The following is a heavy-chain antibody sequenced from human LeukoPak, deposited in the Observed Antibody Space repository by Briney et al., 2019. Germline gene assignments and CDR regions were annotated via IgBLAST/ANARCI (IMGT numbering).Heavy chain of an antibody. J-gene: IGHJ4*02. CDR3: ASFIYVWGSYPTDY. CDR1: GFTVSSNY. V-gene: IGHV3-66*01. Sequence: PGGSLRLSCAASGFTVSSNYMSWVRQAPGKGLEWVSVIYSGGSTYYADSVKGRFTISRDNSKNTLYLQMNSLRAEDAAVYCCASFIYVWGSYPTDYWGQGTLVTVSS. D-gene: IGHD3-16*02. CDR2: IYSGGST.